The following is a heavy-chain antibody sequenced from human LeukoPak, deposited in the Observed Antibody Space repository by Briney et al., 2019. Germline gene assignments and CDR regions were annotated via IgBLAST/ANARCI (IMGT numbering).Heavy chain of an antibody. Sequence: SQTLSLTCAISGDSVSRNNAAWNWVRQSPSRGVEWLGRTYFRSKWYNDYAASVKSRITVNPDTSKNHFSLQLSSVTPEDTAVYYCARTYGGNCDYWGQGTLVTVSS. D-gene: IGHD4-23*01. J-gene: IGHJ4*02. CDR3: ARTYGGNCDY. V-gene: IGHV6-1*01. CDR2: TYFRSKWYN. CDR1: GDSVSRNNAA.